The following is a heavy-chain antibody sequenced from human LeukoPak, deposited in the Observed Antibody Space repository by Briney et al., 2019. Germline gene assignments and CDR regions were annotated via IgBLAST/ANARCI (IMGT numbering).Heavy chain of an antibody. V-gene: IGHV1-18*01. D-gene: IGHD3-10*01. CDR2: ISAYNGNT. CDR3: ARDPNYYGSGSYYIDNWFDP. Sequence: ASVKVSCKASGYTLTSYGISWVRQAPGQGLEWMGWISAYNGNTNYAQRLQGRVTMTTDTSTSTAYMELRSLRSDDTAVYYCARDPNYYGSGSYYIDNWFDPWGQGTLVTVSS. CDR1: GYTLTSYG. J-gene: IGHJ5*02.